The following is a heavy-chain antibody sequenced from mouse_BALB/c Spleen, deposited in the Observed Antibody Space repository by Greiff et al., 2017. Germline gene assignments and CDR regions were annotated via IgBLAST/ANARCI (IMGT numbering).Heavy chain of an antibody. Sequence: QVQLKESAAELARPGASVKMSCKASGYTFTSYTMHWVKQRPGQGLEWIGYINPSSGYTEYNQKFKDKTTLTADKSSSTAYMQLSSLTSEDSAVYYCARREGNYEGFAYWGQGTLVTVSA. D-gene: IGHD2-1*01. J-gene: IGHJ3*01. CDR2: INPSSGYT. V-gene: IGHV1-4*02. CDR1: GYTFTSYT. CDR3: ARREGNYEGFAY.